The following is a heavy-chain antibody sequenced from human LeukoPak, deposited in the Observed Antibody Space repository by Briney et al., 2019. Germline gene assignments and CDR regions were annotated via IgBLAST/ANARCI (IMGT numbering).Heavy chain of an antibody. Sequence: SETLSLTCTVSGGSISSGSYYWSWIRQPAGKGLEWIGEINHSGSTNYNPSLKSRVTISVDTSKNQFSLKLSSVTAADTAVYYCARGHCSSTNLSGFRRCGHWYFDLWGRGTLVTVSS. CDR1: GGSISSGSYY. CDR2: INHSGST. CDR3: ARGHCSSTNLSGFRRCGHWYFDL. D-gene: IGHD6-13*01. J-gene: IGHJ2*01. V-gene: IGHV4-61*10.